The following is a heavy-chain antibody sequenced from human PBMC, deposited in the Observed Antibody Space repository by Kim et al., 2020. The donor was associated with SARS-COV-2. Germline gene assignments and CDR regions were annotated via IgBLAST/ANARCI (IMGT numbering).Heavy chain of an antibody. J-gene: IGHJ4*02. D-gene: IGHD2-15*01. V-gene: IGHV4-39*01. CDR3: ARHWMVGYFDY. CDR2: T. Sequence: TYYNPSLKSRVTISVDTSKTQFSLKLSSVTAADTAVYYCARHWMVGYFDYWGQGTLVTVSS.